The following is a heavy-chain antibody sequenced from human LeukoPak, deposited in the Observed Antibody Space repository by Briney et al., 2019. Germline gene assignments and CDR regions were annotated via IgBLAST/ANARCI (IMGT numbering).Heavy chain of an antibody. CDR1: GFTVSSNY. CDR2: IYSGGST. V-gene: IGHV3-53*01. Sequence: GGSLRLSCAASGFTVSSNYMSWVRQAPGKGLEWVSVIYSGGSTYYADSVKGRFTSSRDNSKNTLYLQMNSLRAEDTAVYYCARDRIVGARNVNHFDYWGQGTLVTVSS. J-gene: IGHJ4*02. D-gene: IGHD1-26*01. CDR3: ARDRIVGARNVNHFDY.